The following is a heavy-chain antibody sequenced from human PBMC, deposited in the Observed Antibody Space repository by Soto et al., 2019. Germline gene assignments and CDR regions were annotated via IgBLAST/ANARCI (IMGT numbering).Heavy chain of an antibody. J-gene: IGHJ4*02. CDR3: ARGTFGPDY. D-gene: IGHD3-10*01. CDR1: GYSVSDYG. Sequence: PGCCLELSCAASGYSVSDYGMSWVRQAPGKGLEWVSSISGSGGSTYYADSVKGRFTISRDNSKNTLSLQMNSLRADDTAIYYCARGTFGPDYWGQGTLVTVSS. CDR2: ISGSGGST. V-gene: IGHV3-23*01.